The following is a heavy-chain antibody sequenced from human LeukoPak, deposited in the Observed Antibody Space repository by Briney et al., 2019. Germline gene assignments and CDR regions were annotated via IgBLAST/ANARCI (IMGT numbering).Heavy chain of an antibody. Sequence: GGSLRLSCAASGISVRSNYMNWVRQAPGTGLEWVSLISSGDDTEYADSVRGRFSISRDKSKNTLYLQMNSLRAEDTAVYYCAKGLVVVVPAAIGYWGQGTLVTVSS. CDR3: AKGLVVVVPAAIGY. D-gene: IGHD2-2*02. V-gene: IGHV3-66*02. CDR2: ISSGDDT. J-gene: IGHJ4*02. CDR1: GISVRSNY.